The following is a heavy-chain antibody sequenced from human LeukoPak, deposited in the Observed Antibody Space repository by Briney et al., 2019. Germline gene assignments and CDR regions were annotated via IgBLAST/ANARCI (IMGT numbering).Heavy chain of an antibody. CDR1: GGSISSYY. J-gene: IGHJ3*02. CDR2: IYTSGSI. Sequence: SETLSLTCTVAGGSISSYYWSWIRQPAGKGLEWIGRIYTSGSITYNPSLKSRVSMSVDTSKNQFSLKLSSVTAADTAVYYCARVDGRYYYGSGSYSLALDAFDIWGQGTMVTVSS. D-gene: IGHD3-10*01. CDR3: ARVDGRYYYGSGSYSLALDAFDI. V-gene: IGHV4-4*07.